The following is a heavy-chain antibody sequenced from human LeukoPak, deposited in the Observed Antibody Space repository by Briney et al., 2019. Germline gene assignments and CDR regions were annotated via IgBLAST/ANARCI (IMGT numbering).Heavy chain of an antibody. J-gene: IGHJ4*02. Sequence: GGSLRLSCAASGFTFSSYGMNWVRQAPGKGLEWVSYISSSSSTIYYADSVKGRFTISRDNAKNSLYLQMNSLRAEDTAVYYCAREDQGASWIYYFDYWGQGTLVTVSS. CDR3: AREDQGASWIYYFDY. V-gene: IGHV3-48*01. CDR1: GFTFSSYG. CDR2: ISSSSSTI. D-gene: IGHD2-2*01.